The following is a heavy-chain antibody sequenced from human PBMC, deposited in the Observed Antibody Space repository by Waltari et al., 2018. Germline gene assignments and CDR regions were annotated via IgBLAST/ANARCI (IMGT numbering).Heavy chain of an antibody. CDR2: IYSTGSTI. CDR3: ARGYRKAFDI. Sequence: EVQLVESGGGLVQPGGSLRLSCAASGFTFSDVSMHWVRQAPGKGLEWVSYIYSTGSTIYYADSVKGRFTISRDNAQNSLYLQMNSLRADDTAVYYCARGYRKAFDIWGQGTMVTVSS. CDR1: GFTFSDVS. V-gene: IGHV3-48*04. D-gene: IGHD5-12*01. J-gene: IGHJ3*02.